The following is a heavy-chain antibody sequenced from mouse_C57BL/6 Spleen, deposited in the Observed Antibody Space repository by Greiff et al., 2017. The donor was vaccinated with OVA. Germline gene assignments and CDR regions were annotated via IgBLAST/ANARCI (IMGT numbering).Heavy chain of an antibody. V-gene: IGHV1-81*01. D-gene: IGHD3-2*02. J-gene: IGHJ4*01. Sequence: VQLQQSGAELVRPGSSVKLSCKASGYTFTSYWMDWVKQRTGQGLEWIGEIYPRSGNTYYNEKFKGKATLTADKSSSTAYMELRSLTSEDSAVYFCARRETAQAGAMDYWGQGTSVTVSS. CDR3: ARRETAQAGAMDY. CDR2: IYPRSGNT. CDR1: GYTFTSYW.